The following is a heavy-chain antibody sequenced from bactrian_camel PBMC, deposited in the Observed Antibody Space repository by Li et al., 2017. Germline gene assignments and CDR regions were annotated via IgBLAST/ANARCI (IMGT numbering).Heavy chain of an antibody. CDR2: SYSAGDIT. D-gene: IGHD1*01. V-gene: IGHV3-2*01. Sequence: HVQLVESGGGLVQPGGSLRLSCAASGFTFSNFDMTWVRQAPGKGLEWVASSYSAGDITYYGDSVKGRFTISRDNAENTVYLQLNSLKTEDMAMYYCANVRLDHTLGLWDSYNYWGQGTQVTVS. CDR1: GFTFSNFD. CDR3: ANVRLDHTLGLWDSYNY. J-gene: IGHJ4*01.